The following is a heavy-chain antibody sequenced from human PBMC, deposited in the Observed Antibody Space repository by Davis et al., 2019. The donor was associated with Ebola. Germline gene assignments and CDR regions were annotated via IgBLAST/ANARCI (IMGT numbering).Heavy chain of an antibody. V-gene: IGHV3-21*01. Sequence: GESLKISCEASGFIFSSYSMTWVRQAPGTGLEWVASISSSGNTIYYGDSVKGRFTISRDNAKNSLYLELSSLRVEDTAIYYCARDRGGSDRTPIDYWGQGTLVTVSS. D-gene: IGHD1-26*01. J-gene: IGHJ4*02. CDR3: ARDRGGSDRTPIDY. CDR2: ISSSGNTI. CDR1: GFIFSSYS.